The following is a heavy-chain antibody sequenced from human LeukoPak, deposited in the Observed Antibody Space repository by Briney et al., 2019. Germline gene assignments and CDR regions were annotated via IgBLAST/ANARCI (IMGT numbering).Heavy chain of an antibody. CDR3: ARERYCSSTSCPFDY. CDR1: GGSISSYY. CDR2: IYYSRST. Sequence: PSETLSLTCTVSGGSISSYYWSWIRQPPGKGLEWIGYIYYSRSTNYNPSLKSRVTISVDTSKNQFSLKLSSVTAADTAVYYCARERYCSSTSCPFDYWGQGTLVTVSS. D-gene: IGHD2-2*01. V-gene: IGHV4-59*01. J-gene: IGHJ4*02.